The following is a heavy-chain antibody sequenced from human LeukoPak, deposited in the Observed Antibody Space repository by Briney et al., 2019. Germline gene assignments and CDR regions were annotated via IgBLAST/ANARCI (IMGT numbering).Heavy chain of an antibody. D-gene: IGHD3-22*01. CDR1: GGSFSGYY. CDR2: INHSGST. J-gene: IGHJ4*02. V-gene: IGHV4-34*01. CDR3: ARRYYDSSGYRHTYYFDY. Sequence: SETLSLTCAVYGGSFSGYYWSWIRQPPGKGLEWIGEINHSGSTNYNPSLKSRVTISVDTSKNQFSLKLSSVTAADTAVYYCARRYYDSSGYRHTYYFDYWGQGTLVTVSS.